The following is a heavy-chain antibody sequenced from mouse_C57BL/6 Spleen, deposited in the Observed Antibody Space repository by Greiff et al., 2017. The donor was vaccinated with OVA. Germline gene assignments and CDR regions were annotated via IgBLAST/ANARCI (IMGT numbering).Heavy chain of an antibody. V-gene: IGHV3-6*01. Sequence: EVQLQESGPGLVKPSQSLSLTCSVTGYSITSGYYWNWIRQFPGNKLEWMGYISYDGSNNYNPSLKNRISITRDTSKNQFFLKLNSVTTEDTATYYCARELGTKFAYWGQGTLVTVSA. D-gene: IGHD3-1*01. CDR1: GYSITSGYY. CDR3: ARELGTKFAY. CDR2: ISYDGSN. J-gene: IGHJ3*01.